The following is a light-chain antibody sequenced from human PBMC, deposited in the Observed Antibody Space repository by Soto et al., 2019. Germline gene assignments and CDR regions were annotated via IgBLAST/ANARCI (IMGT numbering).Light chain of an antibody. Sequence: QPLLTQSPCASASLGASGKLTFTLSSGHSSYTIAWHQQQPEKGPRYLMKLNSDGSHSKGDGIPDRFSGSSSGAERYLTISSLQSEDEADYYCQTWGTGIPWVFGGGTKVTVL. CDR1: SGHSSYT. J-gene: IGLJ3*02. CDR3: QTWGTGIPWV. V-gene: IGLV4-69*01. CDR2: LNSDGSH.